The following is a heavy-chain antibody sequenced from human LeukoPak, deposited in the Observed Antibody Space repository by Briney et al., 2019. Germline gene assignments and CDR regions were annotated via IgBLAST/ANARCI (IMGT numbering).Heavy chain of an antibody. J-gene: IGHJ4*02. CDR2: IYYSGST. CDR1: GGSINSYY. V-gene: IGHV4-59*01. Sequence: SETLSLTCTLYGGSINSYYWSWIRQPPGNGLEWIGYIYYSGSTNYNPSLKSRVTISVDTSTNQFALKLSSVTAADTAVYYCARSGRGFDYWGQGTLVTVSS. D-gene: IGHD3-10*01. CDR3: ARSGRGFDY.